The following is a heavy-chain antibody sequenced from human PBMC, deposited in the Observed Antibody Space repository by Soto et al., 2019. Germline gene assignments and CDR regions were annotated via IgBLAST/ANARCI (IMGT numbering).Heavy chain of an antibody. V-gene: IGHV3-30-3*01. J-gene: IGHJ6*02. CDR1: GFTFSSYA. Sequence: PGGSLRLSCAASGFTFSSYAMHWVRQAPGKGLEWVAVISYDRSNKYYADSVKGRFTISRDNSKNTLYLQMNSLRAEDTAVYYCARNSGTVTTFYYYYGMDVWGQGTTVTVSS. CDR2: ISYDRSNK. D-gene: IGHD4-17*01. CDR3: ARNSGTVTTFYYYYGMDV.